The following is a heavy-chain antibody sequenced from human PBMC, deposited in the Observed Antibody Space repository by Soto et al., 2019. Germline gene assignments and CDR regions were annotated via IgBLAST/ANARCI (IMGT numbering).Heavy chain of an antibody. CDR1: AFTFSSYS. CDR2: ISSSSSYI. J-gene: IGHJ3*01. D-gene: IGHD3-22*01. V-gene: IGHV3-21*01. CDR3: ARLSDSRITMIVVALDAFDA. Sequence: GRSLRLSCAASAFTFSSYSMNWGRQAPGKRLAGVSSISSSSSYISDADSVKGRFASSRDNAKNSLYLQVNSLRAEVTVVYYCARLSDSRITMIVVALDAFDAWGQGTMVTVSS.